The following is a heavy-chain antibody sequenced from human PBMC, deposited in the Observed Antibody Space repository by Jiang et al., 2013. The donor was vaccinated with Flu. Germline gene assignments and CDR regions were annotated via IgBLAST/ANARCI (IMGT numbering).Heavy chain of an antibody. V-gene: IGHV1-69*01. CDR1: FSSYA. CDR3: ARGVPHYYGSGSFDY. J-gene: IGHJ4*02. Sequence: FSSYAISWVRQAPGQGLEWMGGIIPIFGTANYAQKFQGRVTITADESTSTAYMELSSLRSEDTAVYYCARGVPHYYGSGSFDYWGQGTLVTVSS. CDR2: IIPIFGTA. D-gene: IGHD3-10*01.